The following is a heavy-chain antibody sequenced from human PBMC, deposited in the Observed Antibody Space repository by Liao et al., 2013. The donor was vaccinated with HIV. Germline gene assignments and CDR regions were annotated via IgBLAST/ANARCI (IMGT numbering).Heavy chain of an antibody. V-gene: IGHV4-34*01. J-gene: IGHJ6*03. CDR2: INQSGLT. D-gene: IGHD3-3*01. CDR3: ARGNDFWSGYRPGLYYYMDV. CDR1: GGSFTGYY. Sequence: QVQLRQWGAGPVKPSETLSLTCAVYGGSFTGYYWTWVRQTPAKGLEWIGDINQSGLTTYHLSLESRVNISIDTSKSQFSLTLRSVTAADTAVYYCARGNDFWSGYRPGLYYYMDVWGKGTTVTVSS.